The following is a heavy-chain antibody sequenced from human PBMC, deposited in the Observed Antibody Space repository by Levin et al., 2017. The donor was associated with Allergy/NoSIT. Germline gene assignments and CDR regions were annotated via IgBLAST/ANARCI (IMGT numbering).Heavy chain of an antibody. D-gene: IGHD3-9*01. J-gene: IGHJ6*03. CDR3: ARAKRMTGYSPPYYYMDV. Sequence: SETLSLTCTVSGGSISSYYWSWIRQPPGKGLEWIGYIYYSGSTNYNPSLKSRVTISVDTSKNQFSLKLSSVTAADTAVYYCARAKRMTGYSPPYYYMDVWGKGTTVTVSS. CDR1: GGSISSYY. V-gene: IGHV4-59*01. CDR2: IYYSGST.